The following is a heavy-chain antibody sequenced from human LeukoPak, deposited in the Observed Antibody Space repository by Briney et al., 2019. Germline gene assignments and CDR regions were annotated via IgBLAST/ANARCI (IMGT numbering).Heavy chain of an antibody. CDR2: ISAYNGNT. J-gene: IGHJ4*02. Sequence: ASVKVSCKASGYTFTSYGISWVRQAPGQGLEWMGWISAYNGNTNYAQKLQGRVTMTTDTSTSTAYMELRSLRSDDTAVYYCARAIAYYDSSGYLRFGGFDYWGQGTLVTVSS. CDR1: GYTFTSYG. V-gene: IGHV1-18*01. CDR3: ARAIAYYDSSGYLRFGGFDY. D-gene: IGHD3-22*01.